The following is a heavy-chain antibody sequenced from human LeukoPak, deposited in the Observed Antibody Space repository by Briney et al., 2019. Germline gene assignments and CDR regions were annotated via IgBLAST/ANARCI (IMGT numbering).Heavy chain of an antibody. CDR2: IRYDGSNK. CDR3: ARVGSLSDYDFWSGTEYNWFDP. Sequence: GGSLRLSCGASGFTFSNYGMLWIRQAPGKGLEWVAFIRYDGSNKFYADSVKGRFTISRDDSKNTLYLHINSLRAEDTAVYYCARVGSLSDYDFWSGTEYNWFDPWGQGTLVTVSS. CDR1: GFTFSNYG. J-gene: IGHJ5*02. V-gene: IGHV3-30*02. D-gene: IGHD3-3*01.